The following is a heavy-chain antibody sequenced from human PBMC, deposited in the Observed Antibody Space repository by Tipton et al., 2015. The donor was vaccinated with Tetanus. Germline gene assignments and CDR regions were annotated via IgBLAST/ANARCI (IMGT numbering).Heavy chain of an antibody. CDR2: INPSGGST. V-gene: IGHV1-46*03. D-gene: IGHD5-18*01. CDR1: GYTFTSYY. CDR3: ARDRDTGPTYNWFDP. J-gene: IGHJ5*02. Sequence: QSGPEVKKPGASVKVSCKASGYTFTSYYMHWVRQAPGQGLEWMGIINPSGGSTSYAQKFQGRVTMTRDTSTSTVYMELSSLRSEDTAVYYCARDRDTGPTYNWFDPWGQGTLVTVSS.